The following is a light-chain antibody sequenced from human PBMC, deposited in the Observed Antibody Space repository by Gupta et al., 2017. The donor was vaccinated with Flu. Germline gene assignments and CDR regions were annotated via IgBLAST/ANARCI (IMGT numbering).Light chain of an antibody. Sequence: ETVLTQSPDTLSLSPGERATLSCRASQTVSSKYLAWYQQKPGEAPRLLIYGASNRATGSPDRFSGSGSGTEFTLPIDSLEPEDYAVYHCQQYAGPSPRTFGQGTKVEIK. CDR2: GAS. J-gene: IGKJ2*01. CDR3: QQYAGPSPRT. CDR1: QTVSSKY. V-gene: IGKV3-20*01.